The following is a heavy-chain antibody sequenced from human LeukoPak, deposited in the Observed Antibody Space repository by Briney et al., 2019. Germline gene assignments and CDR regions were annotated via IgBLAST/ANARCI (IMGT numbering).Heavy chain of an antibody. CDR1: GFTFSNFW. CDR2: IKEDGSEK. Sequence: GGSLRLSCAASGFTFSNFWMHWVRQAPGKGLEWVADIKEDGSEKYYADSVKGRFTISRDNAENSLYLQMSSLRDEDTAVYYCAREIGTDLDYWGQGTLVTVSS. J-gene: IGHJ4*02. V-gene: IGHV3-7*01. CDR3: AREIGTDLDY. D-gene: IGHD1-14*01.